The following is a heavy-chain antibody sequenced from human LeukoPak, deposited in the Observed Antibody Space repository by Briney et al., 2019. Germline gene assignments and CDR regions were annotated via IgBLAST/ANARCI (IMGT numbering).Heavy chain of an antibody. D-gene: IGHD2-15*01. CDR1: GFPFSSYA. CDR2: ISDSGGST. CDR3: VRGYSFGPYGMDV. V-gene: IGHV3-64D*09. J-gene: IGHJ6*02. Sequence: QTGGSLRLPCSASGFPFSSYAMHGVRQAPGKGLEDVSAISDSGGSTYYADSVKGRFTISRDNSKNTLYLQMSSLRAEDTAVYFCVRGYSFGPYGMDVWGQGTTVTVSS.